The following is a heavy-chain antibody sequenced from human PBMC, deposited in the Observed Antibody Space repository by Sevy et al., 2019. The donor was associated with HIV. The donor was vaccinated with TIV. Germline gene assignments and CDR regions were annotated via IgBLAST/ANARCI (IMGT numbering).Heavy chain of an antibody. CDR1: GGSISSSSYY. V-gene: IGHV4-39*01. CDR2: IYYSGST. J-gene: IGHJ6*03. CDR3: ARHRNSSNPKNRYYYYYYMDV. D-gene: IGHD6-13*01. Sequence: SETLSLTCTVSGGSISSSSYYWGWIRQPPGKGLEWIGSIYYSGSTYYNPSLKSRVTISVATSKNQFSLKLSSVTAADTAVYYCARHRNSSNPKNRYYYYYYMDVWGKGTTVTVSS.